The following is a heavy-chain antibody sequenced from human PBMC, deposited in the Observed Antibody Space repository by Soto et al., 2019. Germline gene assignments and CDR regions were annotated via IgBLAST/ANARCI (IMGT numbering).Heavy chain of an antibody. CDR3: ARDVNGGSGSYI. J-gene: IGHJ4*02. D-gene: IGHD3-10*01. Sequence: GASVKVSCKASGGTFSSYAISWVRQAPGQGLEWMGGIIPIFGTANYAQKFQGRVTITADESTSTAYMELSSLRSEDTAVYYCARDVNGGSGSYIWGQGTLVTVSS. CDR1: GGTFSSYA. V-gene: IGHV1-69*13. CDR2: IIPIFGTA.